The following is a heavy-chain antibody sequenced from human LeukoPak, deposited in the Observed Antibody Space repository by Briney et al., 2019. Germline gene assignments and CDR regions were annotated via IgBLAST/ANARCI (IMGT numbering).Heavy chain of an antibody. CDR1: GFTVSSNY. Sequence: GGSLRLSCAASGFTVSSNYMNWVRQAPGKGLEWVSVIYSGGSAYYADSVKGRFTISRDNSKNTLYLQMNSLRADDTAVYYCASQRRVDLGFALNLWGQGTMVTVSS. CDR2: IYSGGSA. CDR3: ASQRRVDLGFALNL. D-gene: IGHD3-9*01. V-gene: IGHV3-66*04. J-gene: IGHJ3*01.